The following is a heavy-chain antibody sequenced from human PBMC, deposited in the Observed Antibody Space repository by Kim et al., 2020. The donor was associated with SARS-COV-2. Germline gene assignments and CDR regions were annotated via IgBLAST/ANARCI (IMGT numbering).Heavy chain of an antibody. CDR3: AKDISSTVVTRGSAFDI. J-gene: IGHJ3*02. D-gene: IGHD4-17*01. V-gene: IGHV3-9*01. Sequence: VKGRFTISRDNAKNSLYLQMNSLRAEDTALYYCAKDISSTVVTRGSAFDIWGQGTMVTVSS.